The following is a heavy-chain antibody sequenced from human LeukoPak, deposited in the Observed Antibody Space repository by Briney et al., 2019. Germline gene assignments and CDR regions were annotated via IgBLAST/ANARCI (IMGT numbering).Heavy chain of an antibody. CDR2: IKQDGSEK. CDR3: ARGEDYFDY. CDR1: GFTFSNYT. Sequence: GGSLRLSCAASGFTFSNYTMNWVRQAPGKGLEWVASIKQDGSEKYCVDSVKGRFTISRDNAKNSLYLLMNSLRAEDTALYYCARGEDYFDYWGQGTLVTVSS. J-gene: IGHJ4*02. V-gene: IGHV3-7*03.